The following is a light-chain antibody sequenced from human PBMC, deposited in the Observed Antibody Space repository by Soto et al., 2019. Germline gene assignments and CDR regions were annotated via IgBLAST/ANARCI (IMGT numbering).Light chain of an antibody. CDR2: DTS. CDR3: QQRSNWPPT. J-gene: IGKJ1*01. V-gene: IGKV3-11*01. CDR1: QTVNNY. Sequence: LTHSPATLSVSPGGRTILSCRASQTVNNYLAWYQQKPGQAPRLLIYDTSKRAPGVPTRFIGSGSGTAFTLTIDIVEPEDFAVYYCQQRSNWPPTFGQGTKVDIK.